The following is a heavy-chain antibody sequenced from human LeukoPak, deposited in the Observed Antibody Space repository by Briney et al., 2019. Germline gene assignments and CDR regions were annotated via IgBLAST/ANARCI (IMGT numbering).Heavy chain of an antibody. CDR1: GGSISSGSYY. CDR2: IYTSGST. Sequence: PSETLSLTCTVSGGSISSGSYYWSWIRQPAGKGLEWIGRIYTSGSTNYNPSLKSRVTISLDTSTNQFSLKLSSVTAADTAVYYCARYFSGYDLRGVFDYWGQGTLVTVSS. J-gene: IGHJ4*02. V-gene: IGHV4-61*02. D-gene: IGHD5-12*01. CDR3: ARYFSGYDLRGVFDY.